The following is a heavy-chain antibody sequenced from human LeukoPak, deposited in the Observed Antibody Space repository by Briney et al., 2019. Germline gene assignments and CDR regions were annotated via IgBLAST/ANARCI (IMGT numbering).Heavy chain of an antibody. V-gene: IGHV3-23*01. J-gene: IGHJ4*02. CDR3: AKDATPFNSIWDYFDS. D-gene: IGHD7-27*01. CDR2: IGGGDDI. CDR1: GFTFRNYA. Sequence: GGSLRLSCAASGFTFRNYAMNWVRQAPGKGLEWVAGIGGGDDIHYAESVKGRFTGSRDDSKNTLYLQMSSLRIEDTAVYYCAKDATPFNSIWDYFDSWGQGTLVTVSA.